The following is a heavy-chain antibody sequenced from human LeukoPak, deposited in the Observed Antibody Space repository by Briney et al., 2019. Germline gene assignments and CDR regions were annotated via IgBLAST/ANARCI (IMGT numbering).Heavy chain of an antibody. CDR1: GDSVSSNSGA. Sequence: SQTLSLTCAISGDSVSSNSGAWNWIRQSPSRGLEWLGRTYHRSKWYFDYAVSVKSRININPDTSKNQFSLQLNSVTPDDTAVYYCARAGQLDSRGYFDYWGQGTLVTVSS. J-gene: IGHJ4*02. D-gene: IGHD1-1*01. V-gene: IGHV6-1*01. CDR2: TYHRSKWYF. CDR3: ARAGQLDSRGYFDY.